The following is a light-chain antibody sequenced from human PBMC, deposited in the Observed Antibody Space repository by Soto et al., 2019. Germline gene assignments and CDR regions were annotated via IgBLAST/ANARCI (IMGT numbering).Light chain of an antibody. CDR3: QKYDSAPQT. V-gene: IGKV1-27*01. Sequence: DIQMTQSPSSLSASVGDTVTITCRASQGIIDYLAWYQQRPGKAPNLLIYAASTLQIGVPSPFSGSGAGTDFTLTISSLQPEDAATYNCQKYDSAPQTFGPGTKVEIK. J-gene: IGKJ1*01. CDR1: QGIIDY. CDR2: AAS.